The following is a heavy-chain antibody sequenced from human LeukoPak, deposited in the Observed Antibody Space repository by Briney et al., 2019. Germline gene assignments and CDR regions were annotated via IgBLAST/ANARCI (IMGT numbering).Heavy chain of an antibody. V-gene: IGHV4-30-4*01. Sequence: SETLSLTCTVSGGSISSGDYYWSWIRQPPGKGLEWIGYIYYSGSTYYNPSLKSRVTISVDTSKNQFSLKLSSVTAADTAVYYCARVRRRAVAWLDYWGQGTLVTVSS. J-gene: IGHJ4*02. D-gene: IGHD6-19*01. CDR2: IYYSGST. CDR3: ARVRRRAVAWLDY. CDR1: GGSISSGDYY.